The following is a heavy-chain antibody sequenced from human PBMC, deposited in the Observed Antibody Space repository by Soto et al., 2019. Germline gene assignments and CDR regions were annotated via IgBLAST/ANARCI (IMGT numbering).Heavy chain of an antibody. CDR1: GYSFTSYS. D-gene: IGHD3-10*01. Sequence: PXGSLKISCKGCGYSFTSYSISWVRQMPGKGLEWMGRIDPTDSYTNYSPSFQGHVTISADKSISTAYLQWSSLKASDTAMYYCARDYYYGSGSYLTYYSYGMDVWGQGTTVTV. CDR3: ARDYYYGSGSYLTYYSYGMDV. J-gene: IGHJ6*02. V-gene: IGHV5-10-1*01. CDR2: IDPTDSYT.